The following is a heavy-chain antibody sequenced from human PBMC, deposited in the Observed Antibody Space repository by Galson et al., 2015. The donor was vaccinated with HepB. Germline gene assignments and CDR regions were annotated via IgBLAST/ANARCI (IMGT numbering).Heavy chain of an antibody. CDR1: GGTFSSYT. CDR2: IIPILGIA. CDR3: ARTRVWTDDAFDI. D-gene: IGHD3/OR15-3a*01. Sequence: SVKVSCKASGGTFSSYTISWVRQAPGQGLEWMGRIIPILGIANYAQKFQGRVTITADKSTSTAYMELSSLRSEDTAVYYCARTRVWTDDAFDIWGQGTMVTVSS. J-gene: IGHJ3*02. V-gene: IGHV1-69*02.